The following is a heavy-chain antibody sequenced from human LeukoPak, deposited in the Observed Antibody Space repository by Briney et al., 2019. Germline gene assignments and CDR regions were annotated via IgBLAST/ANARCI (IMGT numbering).Heavy chain of an antibody. CDR1: GGTFSSYA. D-gene: IGHD3-22*01. CDR3: AKGYYDSSRYFYFDY. Sequence: GASVKASCKASGGTFSSYAISWVRQAPGQGLEWMGGIIPIFGTANYAQKFQGRVTITTDESTSTAYMELSSLRSEDTAVYYCAKGYYDSSRYFYFDYWGQGTLVTVSS. V-gene: IGHV1-69*05. J-gene: IGHJ4*02. CDR2: IIPIFGTA.